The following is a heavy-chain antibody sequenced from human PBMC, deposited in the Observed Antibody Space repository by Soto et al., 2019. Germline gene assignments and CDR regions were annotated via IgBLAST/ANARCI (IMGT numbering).Heavy chain of an antibody. J-gene: IGHJ6*02. CDR3: ARGIRNYYGVDV. Sequence: EVQLVESGGRLSSAWGSLRLSCAASGFTFSSYWMHWVRQAPGKGLVWVSRINSDWSSTSYADSVKGRFTISRDNAKNTLYLQMSSLRAEDTAVYYCARGIRNYYGVDVWGQGTTVTVSS. D-gene: IGHD4-17*01. CDR1: GFTFSSYW. CDR2: INSDWSST. V-gene: IGHV3-74*01.